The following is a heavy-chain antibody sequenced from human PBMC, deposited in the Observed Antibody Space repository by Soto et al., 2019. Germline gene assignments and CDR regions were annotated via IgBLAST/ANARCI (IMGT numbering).Heavy chain of an antibody. D-gene: IGHD6-19*01. Sequence: QVQLVESGGGVVQPGRSLRLSCAASGFTFSIFGMHWVRQAPGKGLEWAAIIWYDGSNAYYADSVRGRFTICRDNSKNTVYLQMNSLRAEDTAVYYCARDKGSSTVVSGISQEGYFDSWGQGTLVTVSS. V-gene: IGHV3-33*01. J-gene: IGHJ4*02. CDR3: ARDKGSSTVVSGISQEGYFDS. CDR2: IWYDGSNA. CDR1: GFTFSIFG.